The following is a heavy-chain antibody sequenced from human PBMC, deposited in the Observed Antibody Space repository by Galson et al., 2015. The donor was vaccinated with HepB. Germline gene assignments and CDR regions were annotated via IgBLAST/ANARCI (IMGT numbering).Heavy chain of an antibody. CDR3: AKNGGSGYYLHDAFDI. CDR2: ISYDGSNK. V-gene: IGHV3-30*18. J-gene: IGHJ3*02. D-gene: IGHD3-22*01. Sequence: SLRLSCAASGFTFSSYGMHWVRQAPGKGLEWVAVISYDGSNKYYADSVKGRFTISRDNSKNTLYLQMNSLRAEDTAVYYCAKNGGSGYYLHDAFDIWGQGTMVTVSS. CDR1: GFTFSSYG.